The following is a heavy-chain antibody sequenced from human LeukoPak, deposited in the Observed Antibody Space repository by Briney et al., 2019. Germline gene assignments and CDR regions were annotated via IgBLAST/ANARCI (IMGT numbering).Heavy chain of an antibody. Sequence: SGTLSLTCAVSGGSISSNNWWGWVRQPPGKGLEWIGYIYYSGKTYYNLSLKSRITISLDTSKNQFSLKLSSVTAADTAVYYCARTNYGSGSYYSFWGQGTLVTVSS. CDR1: GGSISSNNW. D-gene: IGHD3-10*01. V-gene: IGHV4-4*02. CDR2: IYYSGKT. J-gene: IGHJ4*02. CDR3: ARTNYGSGSYYSF.